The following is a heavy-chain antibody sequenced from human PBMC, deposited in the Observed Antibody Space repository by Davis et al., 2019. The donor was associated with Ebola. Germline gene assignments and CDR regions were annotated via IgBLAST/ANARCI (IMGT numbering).Heavy chain of an antibody. CDR2: IYYSGIT. D-gene: IGHD2-2*01. CDR1: GGSISSGDYS. V-gene: IGHV4-30-4*01. Sequence: MPSETLSLTCTVSGGSISSGDYSWSWIRQPPGNGLEWIGYIYYSGITYYNPSLKSRVTISVDTSKHQFSLKLSSVTAADTAVYYCARADINQLLFYNWFDPWGQGTLVTVSS. CDR3: ARADINQLLFYNWFDP. J-gene: IGHJ5*02.